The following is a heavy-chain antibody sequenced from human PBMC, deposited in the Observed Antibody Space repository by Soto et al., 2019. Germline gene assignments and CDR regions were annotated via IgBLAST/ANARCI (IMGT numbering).Heavy chain of an antibody. CDR2: IYPGDSDT. J-gene: IGHJ5*02. V-gene: IGHV5-51*01. D-gene: IGHD6-19*01. CDR1: GYSFTSYW. CDR3: ASSHGEAVAGKENWFAP. Sequence: GESLKISCKGSGYSFTSYWIGWVRQMPGKGLEWMGIIYPGDSDTRYSPSFQGQVTISADKSISTAYLQWSSLKASDTAMYYCASSHGEAVAGKENWFAPWGQGTLVTVSS.